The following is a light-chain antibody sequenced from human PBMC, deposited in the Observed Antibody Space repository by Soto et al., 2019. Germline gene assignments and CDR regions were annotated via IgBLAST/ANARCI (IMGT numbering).Light chain of an antibody. V-gene: IGKV1-5*03. CDR2: KAS. CDR1: QSISSW. Sequence: DIPMTQSPSTLSASVGDRVTITCRASQSISSWLAWYQQKPGKAPKLLIYKASSLESGVPSRFSGSGSGTEFTLTIISLQPDDFATYYCQQYNSPWTFGQGTKVDIK. J-gene: IGKJ1*01. CDR3: QQYNSPWT.